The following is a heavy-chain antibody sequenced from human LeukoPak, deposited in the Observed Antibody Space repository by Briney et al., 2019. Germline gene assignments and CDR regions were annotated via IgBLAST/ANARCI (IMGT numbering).Heavy chain of an antibody. J-gene: IGHJ4*02. D-gene: IGHD2-2*01. CDR3: AKDMGKYVEPYSIVVVPAANGGFDY. V-gene: IGHV3-9*01. CDR2: ISWNSGSI. Sequence: GGSLRLSCAASGFTFDAYAMHWVRQIPGKGLEWVSGISWNSGSIGYADSVKGRFTISRDNAKNSLYLQMNSLRAEDTALYYCAKDMGKYVEPYSIVVVPAANGGFDYWGQGTLVTVSS. CDR1: GFTFDAYA.